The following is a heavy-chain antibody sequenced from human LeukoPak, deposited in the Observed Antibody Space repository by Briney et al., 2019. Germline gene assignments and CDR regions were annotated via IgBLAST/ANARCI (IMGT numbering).Heavy chain of an antibody. V-gene: IGHV3-48*01. Sequence: GGSLRLSCAASGFTFSTYSMGWVRQAPGKGLEWVSYISDRSSTIYYPDSVKGRFTISRDNDKNSLYLQMDSLRAEDTAVHYCARASNYVFDYWGQGTLVTVSS. CDR3: ARASNYVFDY. CDR1: GFTFSTYS. D-gene: IGHD1-7*01. CDR2: ISDRSSTI. J-gene: IGHJ4*02.